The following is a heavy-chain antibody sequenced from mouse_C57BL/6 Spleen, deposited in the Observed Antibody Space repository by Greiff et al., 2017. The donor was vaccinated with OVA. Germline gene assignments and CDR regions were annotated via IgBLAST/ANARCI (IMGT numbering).Heavy chain of an antibody. V-gene: IGHV1-82*01. CDR3: ARLYDGYCFDY. CDR1: GYAFSSSW. CDR2: IYPGDGDT. D-gene: IGHD2-3*01. Sequence: QVQLQQSGPELVKPGASVKISCKASGYAFSSSWMNWVKQRPGKGLEWIGRIYPGDGDTNYNGKFKGKATLTADKSSSTAYMQLSSLTSEDSAVYFCARLYDGYCFDYWGQGTTLTVSS. J-gene: IGHJ2*01.